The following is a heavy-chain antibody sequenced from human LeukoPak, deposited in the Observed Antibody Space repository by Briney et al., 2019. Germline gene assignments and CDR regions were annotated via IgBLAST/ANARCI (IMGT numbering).Heavy chain of an antibody. J-gene: IGHJ4*02. CDR2: ISSSSSTI. CDR3: ARDPRGYCSSTSCYFDY. D-gene: IGHD2-2*01. V-gene: IGHV3-48*01. Sequence: GGSLRLFCAASGFTFSSYSMNWVRQAPGKGLEWVSYISSSSSTIYYADSVKGRFTISRDNAKNSLYLQMNSLRAEDTAVYYCARDPRGYCSSTSCYFDYWGQGTLVTVSS. CDR1: GFTFSSYS.